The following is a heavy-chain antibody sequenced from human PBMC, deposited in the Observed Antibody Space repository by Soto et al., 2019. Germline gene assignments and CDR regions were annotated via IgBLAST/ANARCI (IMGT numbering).Heavy chain of an antibody. J-gene: IGHJ4*02. D-gene: IGHD3-10*01. CDR2: IVVGSGNT. Sequence: SVKVSCKASGFTFTSSAVQWVRQARGQRLEWIGWIVVGSGNTNYAQKFQERVTITRDMSTSTAYMELSSLRSEDTAVYYCAARPSRESGSGSYYSHRYFDYWGQGTLVTVS. CDR1: GFTFTSSA. CDR3: AARPSRESGSGSYYSHRYFDY. V-gene: IGHV1-58*01.